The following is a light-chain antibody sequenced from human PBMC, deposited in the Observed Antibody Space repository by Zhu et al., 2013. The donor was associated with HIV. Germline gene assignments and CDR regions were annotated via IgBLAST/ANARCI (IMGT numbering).Light chain of an antibody. Sequence: DIRMTQSPSSLSASVGDRVTITCRASQSITKYLNWYQQKPGKAPKLLIYGASRLQSGVPSRFSASGSGTDFTLTISSLQPEDFATYYCQQSYRTPRTFGQGTRLGI. J-gene: IGKJ5*01. V-gene: IGKV1-39*01. CDR1: QSITKY. CDR3: QQSYRTPRT. CDR2: GAS.